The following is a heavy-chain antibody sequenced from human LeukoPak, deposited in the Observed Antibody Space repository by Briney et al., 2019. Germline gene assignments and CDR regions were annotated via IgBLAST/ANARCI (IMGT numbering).Heavy chain of an antibody. D-gene: IGHD3-22*01. Sequence: GGSLSLSCAASGFMFDEYGMTWVRQVPGKGLEWVSGINWNGANTGYGDSVKGRFTVSRDSAKNSLHLHMRSLRAEDTALYYCARVQYDTSGFYNAFDIWGQGTMVIVSS. CDR3: ARVQYDTSGFYNAFDI. J-gene: IGHJ3*02. V-gene: IGHV3-20*04. CDR2: INWNGANT. CDR1: GFMFDEYG.